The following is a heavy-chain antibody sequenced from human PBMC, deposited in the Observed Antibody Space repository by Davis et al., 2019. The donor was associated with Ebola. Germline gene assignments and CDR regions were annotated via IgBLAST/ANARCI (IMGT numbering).Heavy chain of an antibody. Sequence: AASVKVSCKASGDTFGSHGISWVRQAPAQGLEWMGWVSAYNGHTNYAQKLQGRVTMTIDTSTTTAYMELRSLRSDDTAVYYCARSLSNWNDVAPRYYRMDVWGQGTAVTVSS. D-gene: IGHD1-20*01. CDR1: GDTFGSHG. CDR3: ARSLSNWNDVAPRYYRMDV. CDR2: VSAYNGHT. V-gene: IGHV1-18*04. J-gene: IGHJ6*02.